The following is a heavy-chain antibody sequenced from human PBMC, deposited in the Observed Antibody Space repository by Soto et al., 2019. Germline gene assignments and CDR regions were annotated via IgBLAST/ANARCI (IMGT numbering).Heavy chain of an antibody. Sequence: SETLSLTCTVSGGSIDWSNYYWDWIRQPPGKGLEWIGTTYYNGNAYYNPSLKSRVTMSVDTSKNQFSLKLISVTPDDTAVYYCARLIGNSWLDSWRQGTLVTVS. CDR2: TYYNGNA. D-gene: IGHD1-26*01. J-gene: IGHJ5*01. V-gene: IGHV4-39*01. CDR1: GGSIDWSNYY. CDR3: ARLIGNSWLDS.